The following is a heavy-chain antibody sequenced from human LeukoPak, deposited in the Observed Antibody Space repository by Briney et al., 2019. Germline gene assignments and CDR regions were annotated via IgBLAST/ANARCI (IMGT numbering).Heavy chain of an antibody. V-gene: IGHV3-66*01. D-gene: IGHD6-6*01. CDR3: ALSRYSSSSVWDF. CDR2: IYSDDTT. CDR1: GLTVGRNY. Sequence: GGSLRLSCSASGLTVGRNYMSWVRQAPGKGLEWVSVIYSDDTTYYADSVKGRFTISRDNSKNTLHLQINSLRAEDMAVYYCALSRYSSSSVWDFWGQGTLVTVSS. J-gene: IGHJ4*02.